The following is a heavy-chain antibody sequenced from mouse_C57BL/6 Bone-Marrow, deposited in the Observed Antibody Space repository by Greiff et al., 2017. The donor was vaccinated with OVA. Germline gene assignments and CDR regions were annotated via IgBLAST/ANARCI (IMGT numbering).Heavy chain of an antibody. Sequence: VQLQQSVAELVRPGASVKLSCTASGFTIKNTYMHWVKQRPEQGLEWIGRIDPANGNTKYAPKFQGKATITADTSSNTAYLQLSSLTSEDTAIYYCARRIHYAGHYWGQGTTLTVSA. V-gene: IGHV14-3*01. D-gene: IGHD1-2*01. J-gene: IGHJ2*01. CDR1: GFTIKNTY. CDR2: IDPANGNT. CDR3: ARRIHYAGHY.